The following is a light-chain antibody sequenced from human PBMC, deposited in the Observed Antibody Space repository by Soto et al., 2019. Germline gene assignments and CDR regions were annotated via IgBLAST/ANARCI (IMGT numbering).Light chain of an antibody. J-gene: IGKJ4*01. CDR2: AAS. CDR1: QGISSW. CDR3: LQANSFPPT. V-gene: IGKV1-12*01. Sequence: DVQMTQSPSSVSTSVGDRVTITCRASQGISSWLAWYQQKPGKAPNLLIYAASSLQSGVVSRFSGRWSGTYFTHPCSSRLPEDFATSQCLQANSFPPTFGGGTKVEIK.